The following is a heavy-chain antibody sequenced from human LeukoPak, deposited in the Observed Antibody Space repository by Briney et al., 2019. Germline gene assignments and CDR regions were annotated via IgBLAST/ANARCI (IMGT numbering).Heavy chain of an antibody. D-gene: IGHD4-17*01. CDR1: GFTFSSYA. CDR2: ISGSGGST. V-gene: IGHV3-23*01. Sequence: GGSLRLSCAASGFTFSSYAMSWVRQAPGKGLEWVSAISGSGGSTYYADSVKGRFTISRDNSKNTLYLQMNSLRAEDTAVYYCAKTGDYGPTHDAFDIWAKGQGSPSLQ. CDR3: AKTGDYGPTHDAFDI. J-gene: IGHJ3*02.